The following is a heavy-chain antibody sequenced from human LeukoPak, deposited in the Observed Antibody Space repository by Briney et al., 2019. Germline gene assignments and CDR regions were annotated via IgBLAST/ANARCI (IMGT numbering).Heavy chain of an antibody. V-gene: IGHV3-74*01. J-gene: IGHJ4*02. CDR1: GFTFSSYS. Sequence: GGSLRLSCAASGFTFSSYSMNWVRQAPGKGLVWVSRIRSDGSSTNYADSVKGRFTISRDNAKNTLYLQMNSLRAEDAAIYYCARDSGYDNGDFDYWGQGTLVTVSS. CDR2: IRSDGSST. CDR3: ARDSGYDNGDFDY. D-gene: IGHD5-12*01.